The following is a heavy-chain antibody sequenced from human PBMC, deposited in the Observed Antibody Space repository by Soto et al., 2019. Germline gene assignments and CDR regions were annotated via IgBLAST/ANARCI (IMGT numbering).Heavy chain of an antibody. Sequence: EVQLLESGGGWVQPGGSLRLSCAASGFTFSTYDMSWVRQAPGKGLEWVSAISGSGGSAYYADSVKGRFTISRDNSKNSIYVQRNSLRSEDTAIYYWAKEDDLWTNGHFDIWGQGTLVTVSS. V-gene: IGHV3-23*01. CDR1: GFTFSTYD. CDR3: AKEDDLWTNGHFDI. CDR2: ISGSGGSA. J-gene: IGHJ3*02. D-gene: IGHD3-3*01.